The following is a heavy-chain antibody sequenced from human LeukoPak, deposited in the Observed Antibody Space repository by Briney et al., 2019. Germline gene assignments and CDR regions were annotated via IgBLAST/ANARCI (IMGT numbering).Heavy chain of an antibody. CDR1: GGSFSGYY. Sequence: SETLSLTCAVYGGSFSGYYWSSIRQPPGKGLEWIGEINHSGSTNYNPSLKSRVTISVDTSKNQFSLKLSSVTAADTAVYYCASLVAVAGTKELQLFDYWGQGTLVTVSS. V-gene: IGHV4-34*01. D-gene: IGHD6-19*01. CDR2: INHSGST. J-gene: IGHJ4*02. CDR3: ASLVAVAGTKELQLFDY.